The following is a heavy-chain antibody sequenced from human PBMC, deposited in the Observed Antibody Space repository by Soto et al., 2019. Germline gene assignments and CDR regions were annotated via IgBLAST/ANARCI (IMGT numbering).Heavy chain of an antibody. CDR1: GFTFDDYA. J-gene: IGHJ4*02. CDR2: ISWNSGSI. Sequence: EVHLVESGGGLVQPGRSLRLSCAASGFTFDDYAMHWVRQAPGKGLEWVSGISWNSGSIGYADSVKGRFTISRDNAKNSLYLQMNSLRAEDTALYYCAKGDIAVAGNFDYWGQGTLVTVSS. D-gene: IGHD6-19*01. V-gene: IGHV3-9*01. CDR3: AKGDIAVAGNFDY.